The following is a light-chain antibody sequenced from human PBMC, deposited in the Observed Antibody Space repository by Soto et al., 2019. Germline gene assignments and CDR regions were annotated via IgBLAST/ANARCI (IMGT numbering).Light chain of an antibody. J-gene: IGKJ4*01. CDR1: QSFRSSY. CDR2: GAS. CDR3: QQYVAAPLT. Sequence: EIVLTQSPGTLSLSPGERATLSCRASQSFRSSYLAWYQQKPGQAPRLLIYGASSRATGIPDRFTGTGSGTDFTLTITKLEPEDFAVYFCQQYVAAPLTFGGGTKVEIK. V-gene: IGKV3-20*01.